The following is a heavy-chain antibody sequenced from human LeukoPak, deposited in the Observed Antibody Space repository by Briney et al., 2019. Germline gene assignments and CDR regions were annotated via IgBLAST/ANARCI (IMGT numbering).Heavy chain of an antibody. V-gene: IGHV4-30-4*08. J-gene: IGHJ4*02. CDR2: IYYSGST. CDR3: ARVSAVETV. CDR1: GGSISSGDYY. Sequence: SETLSLTSAVSGGSISSGDYYWSWIRQPPGKGLEWIGYIYYSGSTYYNPSLKSRVTISVDTSKNQFSLKLSSVTAADTAVYYCARVSAVETVWGQGTLVTVSS. D-gene: IGHD1-1*01.